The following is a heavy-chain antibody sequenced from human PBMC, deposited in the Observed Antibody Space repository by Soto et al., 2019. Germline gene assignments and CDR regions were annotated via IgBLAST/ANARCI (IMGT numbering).Heavy chain of an antibody. D-gene: IGHD2-2*01. CDR2: IYYSGST. CDR3: ARGVVPAAYQQKNNWFDY. V-gene: IGHV4-59*01. CDR1: GGSISSYY. J-gene: IGHJ5*01. Sequence: PSETLSLTCTVSGGSISSYYWSWIRQPPGKGLEWIGYIYYSGSTNYNPSLKSRVTISVDTSKNQFSLKLSSVTAADTAVYYCARGVVPAAYQQKNNWFDYWGQGTLVTVSS.